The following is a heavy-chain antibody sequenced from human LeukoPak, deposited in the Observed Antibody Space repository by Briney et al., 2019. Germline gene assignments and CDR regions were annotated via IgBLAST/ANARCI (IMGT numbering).Heavy chain of an antibody. Sequence: GGSLRLSCAASGFTFSSSAMSWVRQAPGKGLEWVANIKQDGSERYFVDSVKGRFTISRDNARNSLYLQMNSLRAEDTAVYYCAREGITIFGVVLDAFDIWGQGTMVTVSS. CDR1: GFTFSSSA. D-gene: IGHD3-3*01. CDR2: IKQDGSER. CDR3: AREGITIFGVVLDAFDI. J-gene: IGHJ3*02. V-gene: IGHV3-7*01.